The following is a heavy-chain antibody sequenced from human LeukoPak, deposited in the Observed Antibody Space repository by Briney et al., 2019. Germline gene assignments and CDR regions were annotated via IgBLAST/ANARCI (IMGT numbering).Heavy chain of an antibody. J-gene: IGHJ6*02. CDR3: ARHRPGVGAYTYYYGMDV. Sequence: GESLKISCKSSGYSFTSYWIGWVRQMPGKGLEWMGIIYPGDSDTRYSTSFQGQVTISADKSISTAYLQWSSLKASDTAMYYCARHRPGVGAYTYYYGMDVWGQGTTVTVSS. CDR1: GYSFTSYW. V-gene: IGHV5-51*01. D-gene: IGHD1-26*01. CDR2: IYPGDSDT.